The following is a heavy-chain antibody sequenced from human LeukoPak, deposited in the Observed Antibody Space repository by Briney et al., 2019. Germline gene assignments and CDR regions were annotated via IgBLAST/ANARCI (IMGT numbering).Heavy chain of an antibody. D-gene: IGHD3/OR15-3a*01. J-gene: IGHJ4*02. CDR2: ISGSGSNI. CDR3: ARRTGQLDY. CDR1: GFTVSSNY. V-gene: IGHV3-11*04. Sequence: GGSLRLSCAASGFTVSSNYMSWVRQAPGKGLEWVSYISGSGSNIYYADSVKGRFTISRDNARNSLSLQMNSLRAEDTAVYYCARRTGQLDYWGQGTLVTVSS.